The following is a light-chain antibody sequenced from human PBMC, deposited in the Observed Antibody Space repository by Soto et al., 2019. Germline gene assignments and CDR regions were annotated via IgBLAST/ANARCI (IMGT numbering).Light chain of an antibody. CDR1: QGISSW. CDR3: QQYKSYPIT. Sequence: DIQMTQSPSSLSASIGNTVTITCRASQGISSWLAWYPQQPEKAPNSMIYAASSLQSGVPSWCSCSRSGTDFHLTISSLQPEDFVTYYCQQYKSYPITFGQGTQLEIK. CDR2: AAS. J-gene: IGKJ5*01. V-gene: IGKV1D-16*01.